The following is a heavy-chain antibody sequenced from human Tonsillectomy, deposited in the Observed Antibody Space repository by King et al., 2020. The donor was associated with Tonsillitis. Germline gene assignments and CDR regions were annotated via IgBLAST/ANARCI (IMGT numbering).Heavy chain of an antibody. Sequence: QLVQSGAEVKKPGSSVKVSCKASGGTFNSYAISWVRQAPGQGLEWMGGIIPIFGTANYAQKFQGRVTITAAESTSTAYMELSSLRSEDTAVYYCARLNYAYVWGKGWFDPWGQGTLVTVSS. D-gene: IGHD3-16*01. CDR3: ARLNYAYVWGKGWFDP. CDR1: GGTFNSYA. V-gene: IGHV1-69*01. J-gene: IGHJ5*02. CDR2: IIPIFGTA.